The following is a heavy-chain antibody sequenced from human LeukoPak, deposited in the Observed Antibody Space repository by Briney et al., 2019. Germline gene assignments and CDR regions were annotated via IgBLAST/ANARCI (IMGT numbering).Heavy chain of an antibody. D-gene: IGHD1-26*01. CDR1: GGSISSSSYY. V-gene: IGHV4-39*01. CDR2: IYYTGST. J-gene: IGHJ4*02. Sequence: SETLSLTCTVSGGSISSSSYYWGWIRQPPGKGLEWIGSIYYTGSTYYNPSLKSRVTISVDTSKNQFSLKLTSVTAADTAVFYCARHMFTYSGSYYYFDDWGQGTLVTVS. CDR3: ARHMFTYSGSYYYFDD.